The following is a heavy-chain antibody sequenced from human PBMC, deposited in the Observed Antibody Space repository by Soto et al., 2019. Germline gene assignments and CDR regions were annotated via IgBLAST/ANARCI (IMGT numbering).Heavy chain of an antibody. J-gene: IGHJ4*02. CDR3: AKDGVSGWSDYFFDY. Sequence: QVQLVESGGGVVQPGRSLRLSCAASGFTFSSFAMHWVRRAPGKGLECVALISYDGINKYYADSVKGRFTVSRDSSKSTLYLQMNSLRAEDTAVYYCAKDGVSGWSDYFFDYWGKGTLVTVSS. CDR1: GFTFSSFA. V-gene: IGHV3-30*18. D-gene: IGHD6-19*01. CDR2: ISYDGINK.